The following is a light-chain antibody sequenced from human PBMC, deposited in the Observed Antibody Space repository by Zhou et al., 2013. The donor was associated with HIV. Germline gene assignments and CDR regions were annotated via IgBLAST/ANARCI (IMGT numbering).Light chain of an antibody. CDR3: SSYTSSSTLV. J-gene: IGLJ2*01. CDR2: DVN. CDR1: SSDVGASNY. V-gene: IGLV2-14*03. Sequence: QSALTQPASVSGSPGQSITVSCTGTSSDVGASNYVSWFQQHPGKAPKLMLYDVNNRPSGVSNRFSGSKSGNTASLTISGLQAEDEADYYCSSYTSSSTLVFGGGTKLTVL.